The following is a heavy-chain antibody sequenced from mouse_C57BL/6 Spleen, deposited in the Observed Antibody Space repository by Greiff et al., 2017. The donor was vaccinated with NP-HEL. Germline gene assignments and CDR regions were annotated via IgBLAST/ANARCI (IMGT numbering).Heavy chain of an antibody. CDR1: GFTFSDYG. D-gene: IGHD1-1*01. J-gene: IGHJ2*01. V-gene: IGHV5-17*01. Sequence: EVMLVESGGGLVKPGGSLKLSCAASGFTFSDYGMHWVRQAPEKGLEWVAYISSGSSTIYYADTVKGRFTIPRDNAKNTLFLQMTSLRSEDTAMYYLASPGLLRSPSYYFDYWGQGTTLTVSS. CDR2: ISSGSSTI. CDR3: ASPGLLRSPSYYFDY.